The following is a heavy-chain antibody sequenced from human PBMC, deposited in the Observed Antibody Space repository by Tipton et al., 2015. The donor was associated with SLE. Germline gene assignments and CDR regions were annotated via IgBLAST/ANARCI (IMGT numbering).Heavy chain of an antibody. J-gene: IGHJ4*02. D-gene: IGHD6-13*01. Sequence: TLSLTCTVSGGSISSSSYYLGWIRQPAGKGLEWIGRIYTSGSTNYNPSLKSRVTITVDTSKNQFSLKLSSVTAADTAVYYCARAGGPSIAAAGFFDYWCQGTLVTVSS. CDR1: GGSISSSSYY. CDR2: IYTSGST. CDR3: ARAGGPSIAAAGFFDY. V-gene: IGHV4-61*02.